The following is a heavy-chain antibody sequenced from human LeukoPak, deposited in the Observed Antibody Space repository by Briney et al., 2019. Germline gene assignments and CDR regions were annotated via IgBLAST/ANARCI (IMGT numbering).Heavy chain of an antibody. CDR1: GGTFSSYA. Sequence: ASVKVSCKASGGTFSSYAISWVRQAPGQGLEWMGRIIPILGIANYAQKFRGRVTITADKSTGTAYMELSSLRSEDTAVYYCARDASYDILTGDELGWFDPWGQGTLVTVSS. CDR3: ARDASYDILTGDELGWFDP. CDR2: IIPILGIA. V-gene: IGHV1-69*04. J-gene: IGHJ5*02. D-gene: IGHD3-9*01.